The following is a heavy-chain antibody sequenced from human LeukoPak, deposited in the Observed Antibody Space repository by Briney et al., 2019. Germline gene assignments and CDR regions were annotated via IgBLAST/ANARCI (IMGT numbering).Heavy chain of an antibody. V-gene: IGHV3-23*01. CDR2: ISGSGGST. J-gene: IGHJ4*02. D-gene: IGHD3-3*01. CDR3: AKATYYDFWSGYSGGDCCFDY. CDR1: GFTFSSYA. Sequence: GGSLRLSCAASGFTFSSYAMSWVRQAPGKGLEWVSAISGSGGSTYCADSVKGRVTVSGDNSKNTLYLQMNSLRAEDTAVYYCAKATYYDFWSGYSGGDCCFDYWGQGTLVTVSS.